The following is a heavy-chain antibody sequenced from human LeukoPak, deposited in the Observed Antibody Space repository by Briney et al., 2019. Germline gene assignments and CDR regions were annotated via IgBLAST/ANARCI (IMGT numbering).Heavy chain of an antibody. V-gene: IGHV4-34*01. Sequence: SETLSLTCAVYGGSFSGYYWSWIRQPPGKGLEWIGEINHSGSTNYNPSLKSRVTISVDTSKNQFSLKLSSVTAADTAVYYCARGRGWAVVTAIQYYFDYRGQGTLVTVSS. CDR1: GGSFSGYY. CDR2: INHSGST. CDR3: ARGRGWAVVTAIQYYFDY. J-gene: IGHJ4*02. D-gene: IGHD2-21*02.